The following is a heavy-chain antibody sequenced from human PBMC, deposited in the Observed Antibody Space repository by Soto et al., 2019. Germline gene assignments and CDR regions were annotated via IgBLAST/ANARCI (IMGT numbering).Heavy chain of an antibody. CDR3: ARPYDSSGSYLPFDY. CDR2: ISAYNGNT. D-gene: IGHD3-22*01. J-gene: IGHJ4*02. V-gene: IGHV1-18*01. CDR1: GYTFTSYG. Sequence: ASVKVSCKASGYTFTSYGISWVRQAPGQGLEWMGWISAYNGNTNYAQKLQGRVTITRDMSTSTAYMELNSLRAEDTAVYYCARPYDSSGSYLPFDYWGQGTLVTVSS.